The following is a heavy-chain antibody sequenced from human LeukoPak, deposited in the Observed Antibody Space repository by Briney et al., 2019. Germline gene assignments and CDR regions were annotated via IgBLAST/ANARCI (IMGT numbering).Heavy chain of an antibody. CDR2: IYYSGST. CDR1: GGSISSGDYY. J-gene: IGHJ4*02. V-gene: IGHV4-30-4*01. Sequence: SETLSLTCTVSGGSISSGDYYWSWIRQPPGKGLEWIGYIYYSGSTYYNPSLKSRATISVDASKNQFSLKLSSVTAADTAVYYCARARRDYVWGSYIGKYYFDYWGQGTLVTVSS. CDR3: ARARRDYVWGSYIGKYYFDY. D-gene: IGHD3-16*01.